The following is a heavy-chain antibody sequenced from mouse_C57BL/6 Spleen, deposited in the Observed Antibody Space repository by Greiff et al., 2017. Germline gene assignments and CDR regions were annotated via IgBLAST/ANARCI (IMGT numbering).Heavy chain of an antibody. CDR3: AREESYMVTTWCFDY. D-gene: IGHD2-2*01. V-gene: IGHV1-82*01. J-gene: IGHJ2*01. CDR1: GYAFSSSW. Sequence: QVQLKESGPELVKPGASVKISCKASGYAFSSSWMNWVKQRPGQGLEWIGRIYPGDGDTNYNGKFKGKATLTADTSSSTAYMQLSSLTSEDSAVYFDAREESYMVTTWCFDYWGQGTTLTVSS. CDR2: IYPGDGDT.